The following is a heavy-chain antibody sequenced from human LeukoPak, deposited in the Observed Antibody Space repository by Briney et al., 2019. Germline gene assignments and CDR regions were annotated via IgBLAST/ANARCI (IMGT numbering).Heavy chain of an antibody. CDR3: ARLYSTGPFDY. CDR2: IYYSGST. V-gene: IGHV4-39*07. Sequence: SETLSLTCTVSGGSITSNSYYWGWIRQPPGNGLEWIGSIYYSGSTYYNPSLKSRVTISVDTSKNQFSLKLSSVTAADTAVYYCARLYSTGPFDYWGQGTLVTVSS. CDR1: GGSITSNSYY. J-gene: IGHJ4*02. D-gene: IGHD6-25*01.